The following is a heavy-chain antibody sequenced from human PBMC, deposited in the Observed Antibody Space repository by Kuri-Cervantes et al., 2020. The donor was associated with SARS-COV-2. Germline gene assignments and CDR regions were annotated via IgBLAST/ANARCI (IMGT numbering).Heavy chain of an antibody. CDR3: ARDYYGMDV. Sequence: GGSLRLSCTASGFTFGDYAMNWVRQAPGKGLEWVSYISSSGSTIYYADSVKGRFTISRDNAKNSLYLQMNSLRAEDTAVYYCARDYYGMDVWGQGTTVTVSS. V-gene: IGHV3-48*03. CDR1: GFTFGDYA. CDR2: ISSSGSTI. J-gene: IGHJ6*02.